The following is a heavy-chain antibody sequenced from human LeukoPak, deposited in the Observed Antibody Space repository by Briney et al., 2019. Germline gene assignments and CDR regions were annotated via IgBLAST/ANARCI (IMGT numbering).Heavy chain of an antibody. CDR3: ARGRAIFG. CDR2: IYYSGST. V-gene: IGHV4-39*01. CDR1: GGSISSSSYY. D-gene: IGHD3-3*01. Sequence: SETLSLTCTVSGGSISSSSYYWGWIRQPPGKGLEWIGSIYYSGSTYYNPSLKSRVTISVDTSKNQFSLKLSSVTAADTAVYYCARGRAIFGWGQGTLVTVSS. J-gene: IGHJ4*02.